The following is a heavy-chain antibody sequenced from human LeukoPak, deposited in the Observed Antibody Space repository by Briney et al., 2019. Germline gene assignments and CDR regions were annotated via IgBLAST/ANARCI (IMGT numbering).Heavy chain of an antibody. CDR3: ARGKTYNYYDSSGNGY. Sequence: GGSLRLSCAASGFTFSSYSMNWVRQAPGKGLEWVSSISSSSYIYYADSVKGRFTISRDNAKNSLYLQMNSLRAEDTAVYYCARGKTYNYYDSSGNGYWGQGTLVTVSS. CDR2: ISSSSYI. D-gene: IGHD3-22*01. CDR1: GFTFSSYS. J-gene: IGHJ4*02. V-gene: IGHV3-21*01.